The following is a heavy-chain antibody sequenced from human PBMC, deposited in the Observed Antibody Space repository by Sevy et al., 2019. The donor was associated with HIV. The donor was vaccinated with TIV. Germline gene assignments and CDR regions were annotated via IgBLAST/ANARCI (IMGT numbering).Heavy chain of an antibody. CDR2: IKQDGSEK. J-gene: IGHJ5*02. V-gene: IGHV3-7*01. CDR3: ARNKGQGWFDP. CDR1: GFTFSNYW. Sequence: GGSLILSCAASGFTFSNYWMSWVRQAPGKGLEWVANIKQDGSEKYYVDSVKGRFTISRDNAKNSLSLQMNSLRAGDTAMYYCARNKGQGWFDPWGQGTLVTVSS.